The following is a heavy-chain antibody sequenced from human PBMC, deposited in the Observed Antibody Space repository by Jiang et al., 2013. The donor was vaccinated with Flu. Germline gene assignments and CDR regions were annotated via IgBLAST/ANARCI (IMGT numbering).Heavy chain of an antibody. CDR1: GGSISSYY. V-gene: IGHV4-59*08. Sequence: VSGGSISSYYWSWIRQPPGRDWSGLGISITVGAPTTTPPSKSRVTISVDTSKDQFSLKLSSVTAADTAVYYCARRIYYYGMDVWGKGTTVTVSS. J-gene: IGHJ6*04. CDR3: ARRIYYYGMDV. CDR2: SITVGAP.